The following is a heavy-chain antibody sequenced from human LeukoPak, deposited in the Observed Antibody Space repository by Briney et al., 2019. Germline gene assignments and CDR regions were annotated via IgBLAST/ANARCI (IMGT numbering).Heavy chain of an antibody. V-gene: IGHV5-51*01. CDR1: GSCFTSYW. D-gene: IGHD2-2*01. CDR3: ARTVVVPAAAIGGLDY. Sequence: GASLKISCKGSGSCFTSYWIGWVRQVPGKGLEWMGIIYPGDSDTRYSPSFQGQVTISADKSISTAYLQWSSLKASDTAMYYCARTVVVPAAAIGGLDYWGQGTLVTVSS. CDR2: IYPGDSDT. J-gene: IGHJ4*02.